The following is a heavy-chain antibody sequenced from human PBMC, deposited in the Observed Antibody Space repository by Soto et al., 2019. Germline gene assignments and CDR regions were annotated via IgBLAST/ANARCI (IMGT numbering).Heavy chain of an antibody. CDR1: GGTFSSYT. J-gene: IGHJ6*03. Sequence: ASVKVSCKASGGTFSSYTISWVRQAPGQGLEWMGRIIPILGIANYAQKFQGRVTITADKSTSTAYMELSSLRSEDTAVYYCASTSYSSSGPYYYYYMDVWCKGTTVTVSS. D-gene: IGHD6-6*01. CDR2: IIPILGIA. V-gene: IGHV1-69*02. CDR3: ASTSYSSSGPYYYYYMDV.